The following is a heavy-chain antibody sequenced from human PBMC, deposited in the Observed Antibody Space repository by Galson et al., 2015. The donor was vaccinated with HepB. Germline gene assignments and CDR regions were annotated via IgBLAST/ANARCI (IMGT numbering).Heavy chain of an antibody. V-gene: IGHV4-31*03. J-gene: IGHJ4*02. CDR1: GGSISSGGYY. CDR3: ARGSIRAHGNFDY. D-gene: IGHD2-21*01. Sequence: TLSLTCTVSGGSISSGGYYWSWIRQHPGKGLEWIGYIYYSGSTYYNPSLKSRVTISVDTSKNQFSLKLSSVTAADTAVYYCARGSIRAHGNFDYWGQGALVTVSS. CDR2: IYYSGST.